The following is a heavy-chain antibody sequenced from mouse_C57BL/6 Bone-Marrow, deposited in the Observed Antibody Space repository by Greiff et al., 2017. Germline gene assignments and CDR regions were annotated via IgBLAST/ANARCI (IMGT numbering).Heavy chain of an antibody. CDR2: INYDGSST. CDR1: GFTFSDYY. Sequence: EVMLVESEGGLVQPGSSMKLSCTASGFTFSDYYMAWVRQVPEKGLEWVANINYDGSSTYYLDSLKSRFIISRDNAKNILYLQMSSLKSEDTATYYCARASSGYAMDYWGQGTSVTVSS. J-gene: IGHJ4*01. V-gene: IGHV5-16*01. CDR3: ARASSGYAMDY. D-gene: IGHD3-2*02.